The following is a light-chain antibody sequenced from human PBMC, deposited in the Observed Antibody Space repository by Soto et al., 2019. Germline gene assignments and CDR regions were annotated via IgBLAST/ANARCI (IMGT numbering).Light chain of an antibody. J-gene: IGLJ2*01. CDR3: SSYTSSRTVV. V-gene: IGLV2-14*01. CDR2: DVS. CDR1: SSDIGGYNY. Sequence: QSALTQPASVSGSPGQSITISCTGTSSDIGGYNYVSWYQQHPGKAPKLMIYDVSSRPSGVSNRFSGSKSGNTASLTISGLQADDEADYYCSSYTSSRTVVFGGGTKLTVL.